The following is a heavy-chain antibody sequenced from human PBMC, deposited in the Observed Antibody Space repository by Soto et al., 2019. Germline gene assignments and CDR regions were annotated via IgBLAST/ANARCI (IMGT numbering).Heavy chain of an antibody. CDR2: IIPIFGTA. CDR3: AREDCSGGSRYSDYYYGMDV. CDR1: GGTFSSYA. J-gene: IGHJ6*02. V-gene: IGHV1-69*13. Sequence: SVKVSCKXSGGTFSSYAISWVRQAPGQGLEWMGGIIPIFGTANYAQKFQGRVTITADESTSTAYMELSSLRSEDTAVYYCAREDCSGGSRYSDYYYGMDVWGQGTTVTVSS. D-gene: IGHD2-15*01.